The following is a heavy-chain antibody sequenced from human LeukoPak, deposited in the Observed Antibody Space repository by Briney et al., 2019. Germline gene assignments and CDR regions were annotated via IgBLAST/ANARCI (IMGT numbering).Heavy chain of an antibody. V-gene: IGHV4-4*07. D-gene: IGHD6-19*01. CDR1: GGSISSYN. Sequence: SETLSLTCTVSGGSISSYNWSWIRQPAGKGLEWIGRIYTSGSTNYNPSLKSRVTMSVDTSKNQFSLKLSSVTAADTAVYYCARDSAVADYYYYYYTDVWGKGTTVTVSS. J-gene: IGHJ6*03. CDR2: IYTSGST. CDR3: ARDSAVADYYYYYYTDV.